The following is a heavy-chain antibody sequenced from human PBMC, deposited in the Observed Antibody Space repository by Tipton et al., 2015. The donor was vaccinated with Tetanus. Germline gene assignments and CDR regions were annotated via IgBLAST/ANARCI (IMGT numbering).Heavy chain of an antibody. CDR3: AREADCSGGSCFSGDFDN. D-gene: IGHD2-15*01. CDR2: SWYDGTDK. Sequence: SLRLSCAASGFIFSSYGIHWVRQAPGKGLEWVAVSWYDGTDKYYADSVKGRFTISRDNSKITLYLQMNSLGAEDTAVYYCAREADCSGGSCFSGDFDNWGQGTQVTVSS. J-gene: IGHJ4*02. CDR1: GFIFSSYG. V-gene: IGHV3-33*01.